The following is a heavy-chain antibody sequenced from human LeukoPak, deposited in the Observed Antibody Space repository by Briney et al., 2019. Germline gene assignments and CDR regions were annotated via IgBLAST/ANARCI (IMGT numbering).Heavy chain of an antibody. V-gene: IGHV3-30-3*01. CDR3: AREPEGVALDY. D-gene: IGHD3-3*01. J-gene: IGHJ4*02. Sequence: GGSLRLSCAASGFTFSSYAMHWVRQAPGKGLEWVAVISYDGSNKYYADSVKGRFTISRDNSKNTLYLKMNSLRAEDTAVYYCAREPEGVALDYRGQGTLVTVSS. CDR1: GFTFSSYA. CDR2: ISYDGSNK.